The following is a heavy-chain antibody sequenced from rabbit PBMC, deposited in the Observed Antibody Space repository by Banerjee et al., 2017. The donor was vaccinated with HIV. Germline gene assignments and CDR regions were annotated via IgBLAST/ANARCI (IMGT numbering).Heavy chain of an antibody. Sequence: QEQLVESGGGLVTLGASLTLSCKASGFSFSNKYVMCWVRQAPGKGLEWIACINTNSGNTVYASWAKGRFTISKTSSTTVTLQMTSLTAADTATYFCARHESVAGYTGHAYAPLGGQGTLVTVS. CDR3: ARHESVAGYTGHAYAPL. J-gene: IGHJ3*01. CDR2: INTNSGNT. D-gene: IGHD6-1*01. CDR1: GFSFSNKYV. V-gene: IGHV1S45*01.